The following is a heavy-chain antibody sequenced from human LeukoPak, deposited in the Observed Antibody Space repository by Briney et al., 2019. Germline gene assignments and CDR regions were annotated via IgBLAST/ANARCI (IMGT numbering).Heavy chain of an antibody. V-gene: IGHV4-59*12. D-gene: IGHD4-17*01. CDR3: ASFTVTTGGLDY. CDR2: IYYSGST. Sequence: SETLSLTCTVSGGSISSYYWSWIRQPPGKGLEWIGYIYYSGSTYYNPSLKSRVTISVDTSKNQFSLKLSSVTAADTAAYYCASFTVTTGGLDYWGQGTLVTVSS. J-gene: IGHJ4*02. CDR1: GGSISSYY.